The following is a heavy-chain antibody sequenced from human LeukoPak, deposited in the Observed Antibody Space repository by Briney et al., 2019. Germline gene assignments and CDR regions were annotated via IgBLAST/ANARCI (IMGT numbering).Heavy chain of an antibody. J-gene: IGHJ6*03. CDR3: ARLVTYYYYYMDV. Sequence: PSETLSLTCTVSGGSISSTDYYWGWIRQPPGKGLGWVVSMYYSGSTYYNSSLKSRVTISVDTSKNQFSLKLSSVTAADTAVYYCARLVTYYYYYMDVWGKGTTVTVSS. V-gene: IGHV4-39*01. CDR2: MYYSGST. D-gene: IGHD4-11*01. CDR1: GGSISSTDYY.